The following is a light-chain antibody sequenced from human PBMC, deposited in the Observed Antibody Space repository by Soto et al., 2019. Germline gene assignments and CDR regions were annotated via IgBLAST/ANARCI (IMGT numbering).Light chain of an antibody. V-gene: IGKV3-20*01. J-gene: IGKJ5*01. CDR1: QSVSSNY. CDR2: AAS. Sequence: EIVLTQSPGTLSLSPGARATLSCRASQSVSSNYLAWYQQKPGQAPRLLIYAASTRATGVPPRFSGSVSGTDFTLTISSLEPEDFAVYYGQQYGSSPPITFGQGTRLEIK. CDR3: QQYGSSPPIT.